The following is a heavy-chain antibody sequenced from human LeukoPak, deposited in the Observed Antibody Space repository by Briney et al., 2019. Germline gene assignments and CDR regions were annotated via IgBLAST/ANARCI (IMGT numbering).Heavy chain of an antibody. CDR2: ISAYNGNT. CDR1: GYTFTGYY. V-gene: IGHV1-18*04. Sequence: ASVKVSCKASGYTFTGYYMHWVRQAPGQGLEWMGWISAYNGNTNYAQKLQGRVTMTTDTSTSTAYMELRSLRSDDTAVYYCARDRGIAAAGRETYYYYMDVWGKGTTVTVSS. CDR3: ARDRGIAAAGRETYYYYMDV. D-gene: IGHD6-13*01. J-gene: IGHJ6*03.